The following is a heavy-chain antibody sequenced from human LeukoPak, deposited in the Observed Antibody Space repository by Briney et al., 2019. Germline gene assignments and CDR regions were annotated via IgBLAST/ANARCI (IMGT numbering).Heavy chain of an antibody. V-gene: IGHV3-30*04. CDR3: TNSDDYGDY. J-gene: IGHJ4*02. Sequence: GGSLRLSCAASGFIFGDYAMHWVRQAPGKGLEWVAAIAFDDTDRYYIDSVKGRFTISRDDSKNTLYLHMTSLRAKDTAVYYCTNSDDYGDYWGQGTLVTVSS. CDR2: IAFDDTDR. CDR1: GFIFGDYA.